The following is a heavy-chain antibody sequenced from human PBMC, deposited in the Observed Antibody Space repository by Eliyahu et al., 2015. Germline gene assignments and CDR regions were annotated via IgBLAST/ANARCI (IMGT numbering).Heavy chain of an antibody. Sequence: QVQLVESGGGVVQPGRSLRLSCAASGFTFSSYAMHWVRQAPGKGLEWVAVISYDGSNKYYADSVKGRFTISRDNSKNTLYLQMNSLRAEDTAVYYCASGYNWNYLYGLAAGDNWFDPWGQGTLVTVSS. CDR1: GFTFSSYA. CDR2: ISYDGSNK. D-gene: IGHD1-7*01. V-gene: IGHV3-30-3*01. J-gene: IGHJ5*02. CDR3: ASGYNWNYLYGLAAGDNWFDP.